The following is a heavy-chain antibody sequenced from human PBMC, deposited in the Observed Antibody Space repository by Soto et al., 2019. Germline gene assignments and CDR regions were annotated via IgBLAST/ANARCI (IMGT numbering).Heavy chain of an antibody. CDR1: GGSVTSNVW. Sequence: SETLSLTCAVSGGSVTSNVWWSWVRQPPGKGLEWIGEAYHNGLTDYNPSLKSRVTMSVDTSKNEFSLKLTSLTAADTAIYYCARDAAVPGESDRFDYWXQGTLVT. J-gene: IGHJ4*02. V-gene: IGHV4-4*02. D-gene: IGHD6-19*01. CDR3: ARDAAVPGESDRFDY. CDR2: AYHNGLT.